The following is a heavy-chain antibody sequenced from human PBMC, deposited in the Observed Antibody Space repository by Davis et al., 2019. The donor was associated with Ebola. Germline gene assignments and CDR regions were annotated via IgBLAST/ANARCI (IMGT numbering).Heavy chain of an antibody. Sequence: GESLKISCAASGFTFSSYGMHWVRQAPGKGLEWVAVISYDGSNKYYADSVKGRFTISRDNSKNTLYLQMNSLRAEDTAVYYCAKDFIPVYYGSGHYPDYYYGMDVWGKGTTVTVSS. J-gene: IGHJ6*04. CDR1: GFTFSSYG. CDR2: ISYDGSNK. CDR3: AKDFIPVYYGSGHYPDYYYGMDV. D-gene: IGHD3-10*01. V-gene: IGHV3-30*18.